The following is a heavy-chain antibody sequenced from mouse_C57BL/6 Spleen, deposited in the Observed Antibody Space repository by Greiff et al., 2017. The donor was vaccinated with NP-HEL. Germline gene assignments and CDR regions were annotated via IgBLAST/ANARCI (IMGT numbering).Heavy chain of an antibody. CDR3: ARGFYYYGSSPQ. V-gene: IGHV3-6*01. CDR1: GYSITSGYY. J-gene: IGHJ4*01. Sequence: EVKLQESGPGLVKPSQSLSLTCSVTGYSITSGYYWNWIRQFPGNKLEWMGYISYDGSNNYNPSLKNRISITRDTSKNQFFLKLNSVTTEDTATYYCARGFYYYGSSPQWGQGTSVTVSS. CDR2: ISYDGSN. D-gene: IGHD1-1*01.